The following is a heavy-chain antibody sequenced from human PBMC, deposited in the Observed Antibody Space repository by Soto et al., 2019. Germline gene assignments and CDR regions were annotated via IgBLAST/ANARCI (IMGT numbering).Heavy chain of an antibody. V-gene: IGHV3-30*18. CDR2: ISYDGSNK. D-gene: IGHD5-18*01. Sequence: VGSLRLACAASGFTFSSYGMHWVRQAPGKGLEWVAVISYDGSNKYYADSVKGRFTISRDNSKNTLYLQMNSLRAEDTAVYYCAKDETTDTATEYFDYWGQGTLVTVSS. CDR1: GFTFSSYG. CDR3: AKDETTDTATEYFDY. J-gene: IGHJ4*02.